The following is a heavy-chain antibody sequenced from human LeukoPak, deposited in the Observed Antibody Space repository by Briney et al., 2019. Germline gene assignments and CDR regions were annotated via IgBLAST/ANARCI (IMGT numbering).Heavy chain of an antibody. CDR1: GYSFTSYW. D-gene: IGHD4-17*01. CDR3: ARTPFGDYPWFDY. Sequence: GESLKISCKSSGYSFTSYWIGWVRQMSGKGLEWMGTIYPGDSDTRYSPSFQGQVTTSADKSISTAFLQWSSLKASDTAMYYCARTPFGDYPWFDYWGQGTLVTVSS. V-gene: IGHV5-51*01. J-gene: IGHJ4*02. CDR2: IYPGDSDT.